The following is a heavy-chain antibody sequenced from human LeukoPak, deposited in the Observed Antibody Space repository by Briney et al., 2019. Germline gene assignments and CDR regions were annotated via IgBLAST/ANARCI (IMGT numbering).Heavy chain of an antibody. V-gene: IGHV3-48*02. CDR3: ARDFNWYFDL. CDR2: ISSSSSTI. J-gene: IGHJ2*01. Sequence: GGSLRLSCAASGFTFSSNSMNWVRQAPGKGLEWVSYISSSSSTIYYADSVKGRFTISRDNAKNSLYLQMNSLGDEDTAVYYCARDFNWYFDLWGRGTLVTVSS. CDR1: GFTFSSNS.